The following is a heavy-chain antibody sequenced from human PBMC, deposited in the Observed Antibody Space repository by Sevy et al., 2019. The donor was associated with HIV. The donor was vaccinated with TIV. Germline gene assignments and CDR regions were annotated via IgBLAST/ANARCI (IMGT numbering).Heavy chain of an antibody. CDR3: TTEAYYYDSSGYYSRPYYFDY. CDR1: GFTFSNAW. D-gene: IGHD3-22*01. CDR2: IKSKTDGGTT. J-gene: IGHJ4*02. V-gene: IGHV3-15*01. Sequence: GGSLRLSCAASGFTFSNAWMSWVRQAPGKGLEWVGRIKSKTDGGTTDYAAPAKGRFTISRDDSKNTLYLQMNSLKTEDTAVYYCTTEAYYYDSSGYYSRPYYFDYWGQGTLVTVSS.